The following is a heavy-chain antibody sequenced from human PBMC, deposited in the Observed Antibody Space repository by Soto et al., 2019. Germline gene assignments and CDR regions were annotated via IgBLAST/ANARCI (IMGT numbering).Heavy chain of an antibody. CDR2: ISSSGGST. Sequence: EVQLLESGGGLVQPGGSLRLSCAASGFTFSSYTMSWVRQGPGKGLEWVSGISSSGGSTVYADSVKGRFTISRDNFKKTLYLQMNSLRAEDTAVDYSAKGWGDYWGQGTTVTVSS. J-gene: IGHJ4*02. CDR1: GFTFSSYT. D-gene: IGHD7-27*01. CDR3: AKGWGDY. V-gene: IGHV3-23*01.